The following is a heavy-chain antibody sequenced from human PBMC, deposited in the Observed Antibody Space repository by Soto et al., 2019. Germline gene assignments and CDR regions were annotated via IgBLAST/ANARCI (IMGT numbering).Heavy chain of an antibody. CDR1: GFTFNKYA. CDR3: AKYPPQPRVVSPATIDNPFAH. Sequence: LESGGGLVQPGGSLRLSCTASGFTFNKYAMTWVRQAPGKGLEWVSAISGGDGSTYYADSVKGRFTISRDNSKNTLFLQMNSLRVEDTAIYYCAKYPPQPRVVSPATIDNPFAHWGQGTRVTVSS. D-gene: IGHD2-2*01. CDR2: ISGGDGST. J-gene: IGHJ4*02. V-gene: IGHV3-23*01.